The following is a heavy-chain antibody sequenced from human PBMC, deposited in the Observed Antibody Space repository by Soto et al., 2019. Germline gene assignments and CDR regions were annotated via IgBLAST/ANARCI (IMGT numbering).Heavy chain of an antibody. D-gene: IGHD3-9*01. CDR3: AKGDILSGSKEGWDY. CDR1: GFTFRSYA. Sequence: EVQLLESGGGLVQPGGSLRLSCAASGFTFRSYAMSWVRQAPGRGLECVSSIDGSGAGAYYADSVKGRFTISRDNSKNTMDLQMNRLRAEDKAVYYCAKGDILSGSKEGWDYWGQGTLVTVSS. J-gene: IGHJ4*02. CDR2: IDGSGAGA. V-gene: IGHV3-23*01.